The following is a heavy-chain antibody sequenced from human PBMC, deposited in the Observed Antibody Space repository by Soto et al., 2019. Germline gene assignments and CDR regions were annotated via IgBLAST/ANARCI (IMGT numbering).Heavy chain of an antibody. Sequence: QVQLQESGPGLVKPSETLSLTCTVSGGSISSYYWSWIRQPPGKGLEWIGYIYYSGSTNYNPSLKSRVTISVHTSKNQFSLKLSSVTAADTAVYYCARSDGRYWGQGTLVTVSS. J-gene: IGHJ4*02. CDR2: IYYSGST. CDR3: ARSDGRY. CDR1: GGSISSYY. V-gene: IGHV4-59*01.